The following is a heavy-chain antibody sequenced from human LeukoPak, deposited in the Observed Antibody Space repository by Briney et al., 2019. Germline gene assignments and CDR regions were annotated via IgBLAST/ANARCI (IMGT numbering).Heavy chain of an antibody. CDR3: ARSGITGTMGFDY. J-gene: IGHJ4*02. D-gene: IGHD1-20*01. CDR2: IYTSGST. V-gene: IGHV4-61*02. Sequence: SQTLSLTCTVSGGSISSGSYYWSWIRQPAGKGLEWIGRIYTSGSTNYNPSLKSRVTISVDTSKNQFSLKLSSVTVADTAVYYCARSGITGTMGFDYWGQGTLVTVSS. CDR1: GGSISSGSYY.